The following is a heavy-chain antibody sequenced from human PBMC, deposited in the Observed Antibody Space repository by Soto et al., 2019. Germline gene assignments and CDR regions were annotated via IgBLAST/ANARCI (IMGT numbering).Heavy chain of an antibody. CDR1: GGTFSTYP. CDR3: ARAASNSTGWYTWFDP. D-gene: IGHD6-19*01. Sequence: QVQLVQSGAEVKKPGSSVKVSSKVSGGTFSTYPINWVRQAPGQGLEVMGGIIPKFGTTNYAQKFRGTVTITADESTSTAYMELNNLKSEDTAVYYCARAASNSTGWYTWFDPWGQGTLVTVSS. V-gene: IGHV1-69*01. J-gene: IGHJ5*02. CDR2: IIPKFGTT.